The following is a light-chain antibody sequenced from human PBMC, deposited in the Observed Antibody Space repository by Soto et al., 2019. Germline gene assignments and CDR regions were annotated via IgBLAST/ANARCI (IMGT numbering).Light chain of an antibody. CDR2: GAS. V-gene: IGKV3-15*01. CDR1: QSVSSN. CDR3: QQYVSSFSIT. J-gene: IGKJ5*01. Sequence: ETVMTQSPATLSVSPGEGATLSCRASQSVSSNLVWYQHRPGQAPRLLIYGASTRATDIPARFSGSGSGTEFTLTISRLEPEDFAVYHCQQYVSSFSITFGQGTRLEIK.